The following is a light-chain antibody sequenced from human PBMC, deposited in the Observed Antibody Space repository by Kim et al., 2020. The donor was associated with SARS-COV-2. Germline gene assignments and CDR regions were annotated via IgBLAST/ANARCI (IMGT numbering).Light chain of an antibody. J-gene: IGLJ2*01. CDR1: SGRIASNS. CDR3: QSFDSSNQV. V-gene: IGLV6-57*02. CDR2: EDN. Sequence: GKTLTISCTSSSGRIASNSVQWYQQRPGSAPTTVIYEDNQRPSGVPDRFSGSIDSSSNSASLTISGLKTEDEADYYCQSFDSSNQVFGGGTQLTVL.